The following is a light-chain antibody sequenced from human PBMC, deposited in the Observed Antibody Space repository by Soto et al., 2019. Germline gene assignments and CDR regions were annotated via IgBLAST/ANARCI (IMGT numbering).Light chain of an antibody. J-gene: IGLJ1*01. V-gene: IGLV1-47*01. CDR1: SSNIGSNY. Sequence: QSVLTQPPSASGTPGQRVTISCSGSSSNIGSNYVYWYQHLPGTAPKLLIYRNIHRPSGVPDRFSGSKSGTSASLAISGLRSEDEADYYCAAWDDSLLSYFFGTGTKLTVL. CDR2: RNI. CDR3: AAWDDSLLSYF.